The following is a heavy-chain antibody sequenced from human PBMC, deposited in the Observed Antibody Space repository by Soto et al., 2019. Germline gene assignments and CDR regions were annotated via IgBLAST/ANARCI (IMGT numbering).Heavy chain of an antibody. CDR3: ARASSRPRLYRMDV. CDR1: GGSFSGYY. Sequence: SETLSLTCAVYGGSFSGYYWSWIRQPPGKGLEWIGEINHSGSTNYNPSLKSRVTISVDTSKNQFSLKLSSVTAADTAVYYCARASSRPRLYRMDVWGQGTTVTVSS. V-gene: IGHV4-34*01. J-gene: IGHJ6*02. CDR2: INHSGST.